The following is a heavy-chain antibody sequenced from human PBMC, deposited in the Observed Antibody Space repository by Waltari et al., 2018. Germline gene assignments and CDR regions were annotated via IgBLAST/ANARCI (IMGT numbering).Heavy chain of an antibody. J-gene: IGHJ4*01. D-gene: IGHD7-27*01. V-gene: IGHV3-15*01. Sequence: EVQMVESGGGSMKPGDSLRLSCVASGFRFTPAWLTWVRQAPGKGREWVGRITSKSDGATTDYAAPVKGRFSISREDSQNMVFLQMNSLRTEDTAVYFCTTLDAPWGGWGHGTLVTVSS. CDR2: ITSKSDGATT. CDR3: TTLDAPWGG. CDR1: GFRFTPAW.